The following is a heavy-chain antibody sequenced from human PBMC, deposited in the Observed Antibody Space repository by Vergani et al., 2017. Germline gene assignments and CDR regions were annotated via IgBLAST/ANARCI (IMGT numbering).Heavy chain of an antibody. CDR1: GYTFTGYY. D-gene: IGHD2-2*02. J-gene: IGHJ6*03. CDR2: INPNSGGT. V-gene: IGHV1-2*02. CDR3: ARVKIEWIGPAAIWAKQAYYYYMDV. Sequence: QVQLVQSGAEVKKPGASVKVSCKASGYTFTGYYMHWVRQAPGQGLEWMGWINPNSGGTNYAQKFHGRVTMTRDTSISTAYMELSRLRSDDTAVYYCARVKIEWIGPAAIWAKQAYYYYMDVWGKGTTVTVSS.